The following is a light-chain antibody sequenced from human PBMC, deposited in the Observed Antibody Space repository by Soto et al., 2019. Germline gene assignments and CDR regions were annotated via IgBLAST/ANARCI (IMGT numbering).Light chain of an antibody. CDR3: QKYAMSPVT. CDR2: GAS. Sequence: EIVLTQSPGTLSLSPGERATLSCRASQSVSSRYLVWYQQKPGQAPRLLIYGASSRSTGIPDRFSGSGSGTDFTLTISRLEPDDFAVYYCQKYAMSPVTFGQGTKVEIK. V-gene: IGKV3-20*01. CDR1: QSVSSRY. J-gene: IGKJ1*01.